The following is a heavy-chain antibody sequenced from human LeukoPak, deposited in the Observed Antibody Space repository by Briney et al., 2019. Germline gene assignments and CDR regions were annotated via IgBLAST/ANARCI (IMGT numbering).Heavy chain of an antibody. V-gene: IGHV4-61*02. Sequence: PSETLSLTCTVSGGSISSDLYYWTWIRQPAGKGLEWIGRIYSNGWTDYNPSLKSRVTMSLDTSKNQFSLRLGLVTAADTAFYYCARGSGWNSFDPWGQGTLVTASS. CDR2: IYSNGWT. J-gene: IGHJ5*02. CDR1: GGSISSDLYY. D-gene: IGHD6-19*01. CDR3: ARGSGWNSFDP.